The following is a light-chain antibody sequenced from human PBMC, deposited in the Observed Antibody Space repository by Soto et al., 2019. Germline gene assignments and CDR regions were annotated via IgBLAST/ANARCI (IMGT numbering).Light chain of an antibody. J-gene: IGLJ3*02. Sequence: QSALTQPASVSGSSGQSITISCTGTSSDVGGYNYVSWYQQRPGKAPKLMIYQVSNRPSGVSNRFSGSKSGNTASLTISGLQAEDEADYYCSSYTTNRIGVFGGGTKVTVL. CDR2: QVS. CDR1: SSDVGGYNY. V-gene: IGLV2-14*01. CDR3: SSYTTNRIGV.